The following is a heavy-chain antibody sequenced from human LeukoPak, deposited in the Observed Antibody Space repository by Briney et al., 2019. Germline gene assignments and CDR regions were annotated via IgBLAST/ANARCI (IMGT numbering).Heavy chain of an antibody. CDR1: GFSLSTSGVG. Sequence: KESGPTLVKPTRTLTLTCTFSGFSLSTSGVGVGWIRQPPGKALEWLALIYWDDDKRYSPSLKSRLTITKDTSKNQVVLTMTNMDPVDTATYYCAHSHAIYDYVWGSYRYGPYFDYWGQGTLVTVSS. D-gene: IGHD3-16*02. CDR3: AHSHAIYDYVWGSYRYGPYFDY. CDR2: IYWDDDK. V-gene: IGHV2-5*02. J-gene: IGHJ4*02.